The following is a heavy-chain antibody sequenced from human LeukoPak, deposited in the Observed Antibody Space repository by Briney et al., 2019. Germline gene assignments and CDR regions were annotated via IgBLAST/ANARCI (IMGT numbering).Heavy chain of an antibody. CDR3: ARDQYYDYVWGSYAY. V-gene: IGHV1-46*01. CDR1: GYTFTSYY. J-gene: IGHJ4*02. CDR2: INPSGGST. Sequence: GASVKVSCKASGYTFTSYYMHWVRHAPGQGLEWMGIINPSGGSTSYAQKFQGRVTMTRDTSTSTVYMELSSLRSEDTAVYYCARDQYYDYVWGSYAYWGQGTLVTVSS. D-gene: IGHD3-16*01.